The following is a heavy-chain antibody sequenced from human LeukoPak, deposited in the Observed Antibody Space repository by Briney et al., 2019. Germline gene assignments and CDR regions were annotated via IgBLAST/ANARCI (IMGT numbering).Heavy chain of an antibody. Sequence: GGSLRLSCAASGFTVSSNYMSWVRQAPGKGLEWVSSIYSGGSTYYADSVKGRFTISRDNSKNMLYLQMNSLRAEDTAVYYCARDDQQWPPELDYWGQGTLVTVSS. D-gene: IGHD6-19*01. CDR1: GFTVSSNY. CDR3: ARDDQQWPPELDY. J-gene: IGHJ4*02. CDR2: IYSGGST. V-gene: IGHV3-66*01.